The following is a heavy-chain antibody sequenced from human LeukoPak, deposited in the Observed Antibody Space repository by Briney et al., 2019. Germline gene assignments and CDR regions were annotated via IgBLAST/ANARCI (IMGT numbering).Heavy chain of an antibody. D-gene: IGHD3-22*01. J-gene: IGHJ4*02. CDR1: GFTFSSYA. CDR3: AGPPPYYYDSSGYFDY. Sequence: GGSLRLSCAASGFTFSSYAMSWVRQAPGKGLEWVSAISCSGGSTYYADSVKGRFTISRDNSKNTLYLQMNSLRAEETAVYYCAGPPPYYYDSSGYFDYWGQGTLVTVSS. V-gene: IGHV3-23*01. CDR2: ISCSGGST.